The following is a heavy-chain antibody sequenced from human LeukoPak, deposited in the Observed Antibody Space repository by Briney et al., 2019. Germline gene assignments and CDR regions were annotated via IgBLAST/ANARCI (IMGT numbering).Heavy chain of an antibody. CDR2: MKQDGSEK. J-gene: IGHJ4*02. V-gene: IGHV3-7*01. CDR3: ARDSVHGYYDSSGYSTLFDY. Sequence: GGSLRLSCAASGFTFSRYWMSWVRQAPGKGLEWVASMKQDGSEKYYVDSVKGRFTISRDNAKNSLYLQMNSLRAEDTAVYYCARDSVHGYYDSSGYSTLFDYWGQGTLVTVSS. D-gene: IGHD3-22*01. CDR1: GFTFSRYW.